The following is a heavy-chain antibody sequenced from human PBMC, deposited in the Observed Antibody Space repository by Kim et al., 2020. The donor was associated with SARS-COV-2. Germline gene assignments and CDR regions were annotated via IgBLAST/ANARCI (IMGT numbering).Heavy chain of an antibody. CDR3: AGMDV. V-gene: IGHV3-11*03. CDR2: SSSSYT. J-gene: IGHJ6*02. Sequence: SSSSYTNYADSVKGRFTISRDNAENSLYLQMNSLRAEDTAVYYCAGMDVWGQGTTVTVSS.